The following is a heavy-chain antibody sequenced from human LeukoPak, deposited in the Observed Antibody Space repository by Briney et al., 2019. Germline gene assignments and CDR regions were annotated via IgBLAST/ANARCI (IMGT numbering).Heavy chain of an antibody. CDR1: GGSISSYY. Sequence: SETLSLTCTVSGGSISSYYWSWIRQPPGKGLEWIGYIYYSGSTNYNPSLKSRVTISVDTSKNQFSLKLSSVTAADTAVYYCARGGCSSTSCYQFRFDYWGQGTLVTVSS. CDR3: ARGGCSSTSCYQFRFDY. CDR2: IYYSGST. D-gene: IGHD2-2*01. V-gene: IGHV4-59*01. J-gene: IGHJ4*02.